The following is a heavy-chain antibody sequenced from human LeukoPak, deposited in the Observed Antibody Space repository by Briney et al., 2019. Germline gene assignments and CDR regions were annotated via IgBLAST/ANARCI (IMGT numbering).Heavy chain of an antibody. CDR1: GFTFDDYA. D-gene: IGHD3-22*01. CDR2: ISWNSGSI. CDR3: AKGPYDSSGYYEYYFDY. V-gene: IGHV3-9*01. J-gene: IGHJ4*02. Sequence: GRSLRLSCAASGFTFDDYAMHWVRQAPGKGLEWVSGISWNSGSIGYADSVKGRFTISRDNAKNSLYLQMNSLRAEDTALYYCAKGPYDSSGYYEYYFDYWGQGTLVTVSS.